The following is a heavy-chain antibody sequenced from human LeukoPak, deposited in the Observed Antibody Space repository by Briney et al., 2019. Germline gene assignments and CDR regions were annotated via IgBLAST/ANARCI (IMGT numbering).Heavy chain of an antibody. J-gene: IGHJ4*02. V-gene: IGHV3-48*04. CDR3: ARGQLWPKYYFDY. CDR1: GFTFSSYA. Sequence: PGGSLRLSCAASGFTFSSYAMSWVRQAPGKGLEWVSAISSSGSTIYYADSVKGRFTISRDNAKNSLYLQMNSLRAEDTAVYYCARGQLWPKYYFDYWGQGTLVTVSS. D-gene: IGHD5-18*01. CDR2: ISSSGSTI.